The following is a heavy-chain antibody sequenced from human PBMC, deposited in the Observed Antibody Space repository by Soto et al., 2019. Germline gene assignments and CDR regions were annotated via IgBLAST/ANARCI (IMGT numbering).Heavy chain of an antibody. Sequence: SVKVSCKVSGYTLTELSMHWVRQAPGQGLEWMGGIIPIFGTANYAQKFQGRVTITADESTSTAYMELSSLRSEDTAVYYCARELYYYYYGMDVWGQGTTVTVSS. CDR2: IIPIFGTA. V-gene: IGHV1-69*13. J-gene: IGHJ6*02. CDR1: GYTLTELS. CDR3: ARELYYYYYGMDV.